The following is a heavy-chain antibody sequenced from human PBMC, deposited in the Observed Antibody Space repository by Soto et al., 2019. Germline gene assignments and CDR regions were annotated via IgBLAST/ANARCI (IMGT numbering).Heavy chain of an antibody. Sequence: HPGGSLRLSCAASGLTFSSYAMSWFRQAPGKGLEWVSAISGSGGSTYYADSVKGRFTISRDNSKNTLYVQMNSLRDDDTAIYYCAKRRLNTITSLSDWWGQGVQVTVSS. V-gene: IGHV3-23*01. CDR3: AKRRLNTITSLSDW. CDR1: GLTFSSYA. J-gene: IGHJ1*01. CDR2: ISGSGGST. D-gene: IGHD3-16*02.